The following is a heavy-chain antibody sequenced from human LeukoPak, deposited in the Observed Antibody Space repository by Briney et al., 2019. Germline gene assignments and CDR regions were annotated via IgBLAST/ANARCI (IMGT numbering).Heavy chain of an antibody. CDR3: ARDRWDSSGYYSLDY. CDR1: GGSISSYY. V-gene: IGHV4-59*01. CDR2: IYYSGSI. Sequence: SETLSLTCTVSGGSISSYYWSWVRQPPGKGLEWIGYIYYSGSINYTPSLTTRVTISVDTSKNQFSLKLSSLTAADTAVYYCARDRWDSSGYYSLDYWGQGTLVTVSS. D-gene: IGHD3-22*01. J-gene: IGHJ4*02.